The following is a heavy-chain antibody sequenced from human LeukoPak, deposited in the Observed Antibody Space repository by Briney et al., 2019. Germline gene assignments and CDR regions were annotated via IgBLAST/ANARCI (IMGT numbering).Heavy chain of an antibody. J-gene: IGHJ4*02. Sequence: ASVKVSCKASGGTFSSYAISWVRQAPGQGLEWMGGIIPIFGTANYAQKFQSRVTITADESTSTAYMELSSLRSEDTAVYYCARSSPGMTGYFFDYWGQGTLVTVSS. CDR1: GGTFSSYA. V-gene: IGHV1-69*01. D-gene: IGHD3-9*01. CDR2: IIPIFGTA. CDR3: ARSSPGMTGYFFDY.